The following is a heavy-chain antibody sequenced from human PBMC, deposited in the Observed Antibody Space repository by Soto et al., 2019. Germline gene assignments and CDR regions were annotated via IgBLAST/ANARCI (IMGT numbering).Heavy chain of an antibody. CDR2: INHSGST. Sequence: QVQLQQWGAGLLKPSETLSLTCAVYGGSFSGYYWSWIRQPPGKGLEWIGEINHSGSTNYNPSLKSRVTISVDTSKNQFSLKLSSVTAADTAVYYCARGRSRYYYDSKDFDYWGQGTLVTVSS. V-gene: IGHV4-34*01. CDR1: GGSFSGYY. D-gene: IGHD3-22*01. CDR3: ARGRSRYYYDSKDFDY. J-gene: IGHJ4*02.